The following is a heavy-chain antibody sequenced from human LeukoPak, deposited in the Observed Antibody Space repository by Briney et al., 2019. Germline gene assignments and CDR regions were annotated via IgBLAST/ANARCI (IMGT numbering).Heavy chain of an antibody. Sequence: GRSLRLSCAASGFTFSSYGMHWVRQAPGKGLEWVSSISTSSSYIYYADSVKGRFTISRDNAKKSLYLQMNSLRADDTAVYYCARGASVVAGNDNAFDIWGQGTMVTVSS. CDR2: ISTSSSYI. CDR1: GFTFSSYG. V-gene: IGHV3-21*01. D-gene: IGHD6-19*01. CDR3: ARGASVVAGNDNAFDI. J-gene: IGHJ3*02.